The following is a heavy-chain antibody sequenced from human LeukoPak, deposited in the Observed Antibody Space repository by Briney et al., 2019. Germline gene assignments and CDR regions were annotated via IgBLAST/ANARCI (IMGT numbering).Heavy chain of an antibody. CDR1: GYTFTGYY. J-gene: IGHJ4*02. V-gene: IGHV1-2*02. CDR2: INLNSGGT. Sequence: ASVKVSCKASGYTFTGYYMHWVRQAPGQGLEWMGWINLNSGGTNYAQKFQGRVTMTRDTSISTAYMELSRLRSDDTAVYYCARVPSDYWGQGTLVTVSS. CDR3: ARVPSDY.